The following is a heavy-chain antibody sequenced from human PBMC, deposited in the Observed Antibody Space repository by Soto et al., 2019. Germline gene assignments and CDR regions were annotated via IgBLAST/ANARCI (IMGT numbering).Heavy chain of an antibody. CDR1: GYTFTSYY. J-gene: IGHJ6*02. D-gene: IGHD3-3*01. Sequence: ASVKVSFKASGYTFTSYYMHWVRQAPGQGLEWMGIINPSGGSTSYAQKFQGRVTMTRDTSTSTVYMELSSLRSEDTAVYYCARVGYYDFWSGYRGQTFYYYYYGMDAWGQGTTVTVSS. CDR2: INPSGGST. CDR3: ARVGYYDFWSGYRGQTFYYYYYGMDA. V-gene: IGHV1-46*01.